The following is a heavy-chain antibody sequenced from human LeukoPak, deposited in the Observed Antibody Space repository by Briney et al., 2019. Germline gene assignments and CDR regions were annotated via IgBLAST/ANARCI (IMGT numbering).Heavy chain of an antibody. CDR2: ISYDGRNK. Sequence: PGRSLRLSCAASGFTSSSYAMHWVRQAPGKGLEWVAVISYDGRNKYYADSVKGRFTIPRDNSKDTLYLQMNSLRAEDTAVYYCARDRALGLTLDYWGQGTLVTVSS. V-gene: IGHV3-30*04. CDR3: ARDRALGLTLDY. J-gene: IGHJ4*02. CDR1: GFTSSSYA. D-gene: IGHD3-10*01.